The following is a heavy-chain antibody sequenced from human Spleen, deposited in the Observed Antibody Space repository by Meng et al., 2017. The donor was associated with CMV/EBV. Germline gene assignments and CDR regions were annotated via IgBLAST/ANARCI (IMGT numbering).Heavy chain of an antibody. CDR1: GYNFDIYG. CDR3: ARAGAAVTTHFDF. D-gene: IGHD4-17*01. V-gene: IGHV1-18*01. J-gene: IGHJ4*02. CDR2: VSAENGDT. Sequence: QIQLLQSGPELRRPGASVKVSCKASGYNFDIYGITWVRQAPGQGLEWVGWVSAENGDTDYGQKFQGRVTVTADTFTNTAYMEMRSLRSDDSAMYYCARAGAAVTTHFDFWGQGTLVTVSS.